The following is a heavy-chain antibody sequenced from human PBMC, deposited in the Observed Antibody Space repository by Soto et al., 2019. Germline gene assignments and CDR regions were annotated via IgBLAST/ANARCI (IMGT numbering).Heavy chain of an antibody. Sequence: PSETLSLTCAVSGGAISSSKWWSWVRQPPGKGLEWIGEIYQSGSTNYNPSLESRVRMSVDKSRNQFSLKLTSVSAADTAVYYCARASATIAAAPPRYWGQGTLVTVSS. CDR2: IYQSGST. D-gene: IGHD6-13*01. CDR3: ARASATIAAAPPRY. V-gene: IGHV4-4*02. CDR1: GGAISSSKW. J-gene: IGHJ4*02.